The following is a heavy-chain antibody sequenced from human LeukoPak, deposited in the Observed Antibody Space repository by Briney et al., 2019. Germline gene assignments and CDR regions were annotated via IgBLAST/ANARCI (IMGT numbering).Heavy chain of an antibody. CDR1: GFTFSSYS. J-gene: IGHJ3*02. D-gene: IGHD6-6*01. CDR3: ARVEYSSSSYAFDI. CDR2: ISSSSSYI. V-gene: IGHV3-21*01. Sequence: PGGSLRLSCAASGFTFSSYSMNWVRQAPGKGLEWVSSISSSSSYIYYADSVKGRFTISRDNAKNSLYLQMNSPRAEDTAVYYCARVEYSSSSYAFDIWGQGTMVTVSS.